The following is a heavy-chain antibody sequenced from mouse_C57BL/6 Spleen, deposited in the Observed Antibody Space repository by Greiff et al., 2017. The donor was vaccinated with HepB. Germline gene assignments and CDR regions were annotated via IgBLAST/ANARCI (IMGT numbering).Heavy chain of an antibody. J-gene: IGHJ4*01. V-gene: IGHV1-69*01. CDR3: ARGENYPRMDY. CDR2: IDPSDSYT. D-gene: IGHD1-1*01. CDR1: GYTFTSYW. Sequence: QVQLQQPGAELVMPGASVKLSCKASGYTFTSYWMHWVKQRPGQGLEWIGEIDPSDSYTNYNQKFKGKSTLTVDKSSSTAYMQLSSLTSEDSAVYYCARGENYPRMDYWGQGTSVTVSS.